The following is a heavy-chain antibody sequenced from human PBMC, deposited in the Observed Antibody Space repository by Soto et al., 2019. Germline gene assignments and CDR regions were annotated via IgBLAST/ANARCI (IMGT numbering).Heavy chain of an antibody. CDR1: GFIFSSYA. CDR3: AKATAAAGTSSWFDP. J-gene: IGHJ5*02. V-gene: IGHV3-23*01. CDR2: ISGSGGST. D-gene: IGHD6-13*01. Sequence: GGSLRLSCAASGFIFSSYAMHWVRQAPGKGLEWVSGISGSGGSTYYADSAKGRFTISRDNSKNTLYLQMNSLRAEDTAVYHCAKATAAAGTSSWFDPWGQGTLVTVSS.